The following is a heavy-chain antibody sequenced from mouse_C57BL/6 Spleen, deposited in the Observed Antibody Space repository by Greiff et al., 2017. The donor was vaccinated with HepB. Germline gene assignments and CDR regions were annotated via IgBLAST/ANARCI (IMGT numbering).Heavy chain of an antibody. D-gene: IGHD2-4*01. CDR1: GYAFSGYW. V-gene: IGHV1-80*01. CDR3: ARGGLGGFDY. CDR2: IYPGDGDT. J-gene: IGHJ2*01. Sequence: QVQLQQSGAELVKPGASVKISCKASGYAFSGYWMNWVKQRPGKGLEWIGQIYPGDGDTNYNGKFKGKATLTADKSSSTAYMQLSSLTSEDSAVYFCARGGLGGFDYWGQGTTLTVSS.